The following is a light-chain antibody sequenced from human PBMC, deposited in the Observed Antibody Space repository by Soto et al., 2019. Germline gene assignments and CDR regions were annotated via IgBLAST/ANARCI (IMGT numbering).Light chain of an antibody. J-gene: IGLJ3*02. CDR1: SSDVGSYDL. Sequence: QSVLTQPASVSGSPGQSITISCTGTSSDVGSYDLVSWYHQYPGKAPKLMIYEVSKRPSGVSNRFSGSKSDNTASLTISGLQAEDEADYYCCSYAGSSTLVFGGGTKLHRP. CDR3: CSYAGSSTLV. CDR2: EVS. V-gene: IGLV2-23*02.